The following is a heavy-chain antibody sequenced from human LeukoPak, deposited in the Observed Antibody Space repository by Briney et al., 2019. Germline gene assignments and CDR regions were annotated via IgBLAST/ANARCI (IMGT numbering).Heavy chain of an antibody. Sequence: GGSLRLSCAASGFTFSSNSMNWVRQAPGKGLEWVSFISSSSSYIYYADSMKGRFTIPRDNARNSLSLQMNNLRAEDTAVYYCARVPSAIYSYYFDYWGQGTLVTVSS. CDR2: ISSSSSYI. CDR3: ARVPSAIYSYYFDY. V-gene: IGHV3-21*01. D-gene: IGHD3-3*01. CDR1: GFTFSSNS. J-gene: IGHJ4*02.